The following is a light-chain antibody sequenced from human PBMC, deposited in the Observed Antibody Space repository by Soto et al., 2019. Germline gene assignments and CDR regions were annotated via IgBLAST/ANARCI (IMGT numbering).Light chain of an antibody. Sequence: MVMPQSPATLSVSPGERATLSCRASQSVSSIYLAWYQQKPGQAPSLLIYATSSRATGIPDRFSGSGSGTDFSLTISRLEPEDFAVYYCQQYGSSPITFGQGTRLEIK. CDR2: ATS. CDR3: QQYGSSPIT. V-gene: IGKV3-20*01. J-gene: IGKJ5*01. CDR1: QSVSSIY.